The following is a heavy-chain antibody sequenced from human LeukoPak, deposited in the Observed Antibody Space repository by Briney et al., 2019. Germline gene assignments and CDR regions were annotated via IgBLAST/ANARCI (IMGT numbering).Heavy chain of an antibody. J-gene: IGHJ4*02. V-gene: IGHV3-23*01. CDR1: GFTFHYYS. CDR3: AKAYYYDSSGYSVPSYFDC. CDR2: IRGSGSNT. D-gene: IGHD3-22*01. Sequence: GGSLRLSCAASGFTFHYYSMHWVRQAPGKGLEWVSTIRGSGSNTYYADSVKGRYTISRDNSKNTLYLQMNSLRAEDTAVYFCAKAYYYDSSGYSVPSYFDCWGRGTLVTVSS.